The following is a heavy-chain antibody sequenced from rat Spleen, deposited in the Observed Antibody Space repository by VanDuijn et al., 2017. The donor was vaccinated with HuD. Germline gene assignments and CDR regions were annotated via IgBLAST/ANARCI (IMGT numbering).Heavy chain of an antibody. J-gene: IGHJ3*01. Sequence: EVQLVESGGGLVQPGRSLKLSCAASGFTFSNYDMAWVRQAPTKGLEWVASISPSGTVTYYRDSVKGRFTVSRDDAKSTLHLQMDSLRSEDTATYYCTTYGGLRNWFAYWGQGTLVTVSS. CDR1: GFTFSNYD. CDR3: TTYGGLRNWFAY. D-gene: IGHD4-1*01. CDR2: ISPSGTVT. V-gene: IGHV5-27*01.